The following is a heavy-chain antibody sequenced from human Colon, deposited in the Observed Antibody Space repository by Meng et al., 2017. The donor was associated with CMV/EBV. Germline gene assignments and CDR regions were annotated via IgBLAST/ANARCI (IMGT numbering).Heavy chain of an antibody. CDR2: ISSSSSYI. D-gene: IGHD2-2*01. V-gene: IGHV3-21*01. Sequence: GESLKLSCAASGFTFSSYSMNWVRPAPGKGLAWVSSISSSSSYIYYADSVKGRFTISRDNAKNSLYLQMNSLRAEDTAVYYCARDDGSVVPSSAYWGQGTLVTVSS. CDR1: GFTFSSYS. J-gene: IGHJ4*02. CDR3: ARDDGSVVPSSAY.